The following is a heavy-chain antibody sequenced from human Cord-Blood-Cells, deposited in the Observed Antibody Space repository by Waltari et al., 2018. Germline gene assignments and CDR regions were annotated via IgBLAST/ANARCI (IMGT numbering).Heavy chain of an antibody. J-gene: IGHJ4*02. Sequence: VQLVESGGGVVQPGRSLRLSCAASGFTFSSYGMHWVRQAPGKGLEWVAVIWYDGSNKYYADSVKGRFTISRDNSKNTLYRQMNSLRAEDTAMYYCAKSGSYYYFDYWGQGTLVTVSS. V-gene: IGHV3-33*08. CDR3: AKSGSYYYFDY. D-gene: IGHD1-26*01. CDR2: IWYDGSNK. CDR1: GFTFSSYG.